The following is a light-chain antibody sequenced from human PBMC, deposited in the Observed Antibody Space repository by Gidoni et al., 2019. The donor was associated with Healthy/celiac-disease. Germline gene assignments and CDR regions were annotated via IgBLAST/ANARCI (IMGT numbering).Light chain of an antibody. CDR3: QQRSNWPPELT. V-gene: IGKV3-11*01. Sequence: EIVFTPSPSTLSLSPGERATLSGRASQSVSSYLAWYQQTPGQAPRLLIYDASNRAAGIPARFSGSGSGTDFTLTISSLEPEDFAVYYCQQRSNWPPELTFGGGTKVEIK. CDR1: QSVSSY. CDR2: DAS. J-gene: IGKJ4*01.